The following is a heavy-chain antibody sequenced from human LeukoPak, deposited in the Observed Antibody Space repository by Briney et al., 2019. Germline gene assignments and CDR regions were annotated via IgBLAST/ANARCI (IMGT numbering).Heavy chain of an antibody. J-gene: IGHJ4*02. CDR1: GGSFSGYY. CDR3: ARLGGYCSSTSCSDY. Sequence: SETLSLTCAVYGGSFSGYYWSWIRQPPGKGLEWIGEINHSGSTNYNPSLKSRVTISVDTSKNQFSLKLSSVTAADTAVYYCARLGGYCSSTSCSDYWGQGTLVTVSS. CDR2: INHSGST. V-gene: IGHV4-34*01. D-gene: IGHD2-2*01.